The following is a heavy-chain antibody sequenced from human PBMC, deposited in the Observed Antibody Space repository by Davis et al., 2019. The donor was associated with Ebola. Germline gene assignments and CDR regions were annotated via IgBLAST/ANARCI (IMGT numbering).Heavy chain of an antibody. V-gene: IGHV3-33*08. J-gene: IGHJ3*02. D-gene: IGHD4-17*01. Sequence: PAGSLRLSCAASGFTFSSYGMHWVRQAPGKGLEWVAVIWYDGSNKYYADSVKGRFTISRDNSKNTLYLQMNSLRAEDTAVYYCARQYGDYEDDAFDIWGQGTMVTVSS. CDR3: ARQYGDYEDDAFDI. CDR1: GFTFSSYG. CDR2: IWYDGSNK.